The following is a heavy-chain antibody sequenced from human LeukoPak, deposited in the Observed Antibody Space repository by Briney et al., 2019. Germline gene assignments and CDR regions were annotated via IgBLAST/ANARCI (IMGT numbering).Heavy chain of an antibody. CDR3: ARVGSTTGTDFDY. D-gene: IGHD1-1*01. J-gene: IGHJ4*02. V-gene: IGHV1-2*02. Sequence: GASVKVSCRASGYTFTGYYLHWVRQAPGQGLEWMGWINPNSGGTNYAQKFQGRVTMTRDTSISTAYMELSRLRSDDTAVYYCARVGSTTGTDFDYWGQGTLVTVSS. CDR2: INPNSGGT. CDR1: GYTFTGYY.